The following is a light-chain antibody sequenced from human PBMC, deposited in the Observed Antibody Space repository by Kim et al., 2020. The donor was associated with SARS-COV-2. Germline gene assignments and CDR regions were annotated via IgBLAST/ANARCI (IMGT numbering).Light chain of an antibody. CDR1: RLRSYY. Sequence: VALEQTVRITCQGDRLRSYYATWYQQKPGQAPILVIYGKNNRPSGIPDRFSGSSSGNTASLTITGTQAGDEADYYCNSRDSNDNVVFGGGTKLTVL. CDR2: GKN. V-gene: IGLV3-19*01. CDR3: NSRDSNDNVV. J-gene: IGLJ2*01.